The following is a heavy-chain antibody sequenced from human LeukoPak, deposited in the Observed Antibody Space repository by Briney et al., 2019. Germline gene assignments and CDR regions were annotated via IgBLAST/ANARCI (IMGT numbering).Heavy chain of an antibody. J-gene: IGHJ3*02. CDR3: ARSTPGAFDI. CDR2: INPSGGST. V-gene: IGHV1-46*01. Sequence: GASVKVSCKASGYTFTSYYMHSVRPAPGQGLEWMGIINPSGGSTSYAQKFQGRVTMTRDTSTSTVYMELSSLRSEDTAVYYCARSTPGAFDIWGQGTMVTVSS. CDR1: GYTFTSYY. D-gene: IGHD2-15*01.